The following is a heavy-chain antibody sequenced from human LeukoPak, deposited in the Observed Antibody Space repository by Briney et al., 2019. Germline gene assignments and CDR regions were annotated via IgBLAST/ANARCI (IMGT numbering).Heavy chain of an antibody. D-gene: IGHD1-26*01. J-gene: IGHJ4*02. CDR3: AKLIGRQLGDY. V-gene: IGHV3-23*01. CDR1: GFTFNTYA. Sequence: GGSLRLSCAASGFTFNTYAMSWVRQAPGKGLEWVPTISGSGGNTYYVDSVKGRFTISRDNSKNTMFLQMNSLGAEDTAVYYCAKLIGRQLGDYWGQGTLVTVSS. CDR2: ISGSGGNT.